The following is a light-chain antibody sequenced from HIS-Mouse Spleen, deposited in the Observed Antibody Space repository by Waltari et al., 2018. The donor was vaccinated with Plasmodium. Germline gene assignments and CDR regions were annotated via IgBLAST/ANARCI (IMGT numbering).Light chain of an antibody. CDR1: QGISNY. CDR2: AAS. CDR3: LQHKSYAMDT. V-gene: IGKV1-17*03. J-gene: IGKJ2*01. Sequence: DIRMPQSPSALSASVGDRVTITCRASQGISNYLAWFQQKPRKVPRRLIYAASRLSSGVPSRFSCSGSGTEFTLTFSSLQPGDCATYYCLQHKSYAMDTFGHGTKLEIK.